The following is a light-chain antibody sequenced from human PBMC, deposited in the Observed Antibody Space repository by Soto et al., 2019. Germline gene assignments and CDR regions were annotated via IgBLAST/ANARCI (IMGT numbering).Light chain of an antibody. Sequence: EIVLTQSPGTLSLSPGEGATLSCRASQSVSSSYLAWYQQKPGQAPRLLIYGASSRATGIPERFSGGGAGTDFNLPISRLEPENFAVYYCQQYNNSPLTFGQENKVELK. CDR3: QQYNNSPLT. CDR1: QSVSSSY. J-gene: IGKJ1*01. V-gene: IGKV3-20*01. CDR2: GAS.